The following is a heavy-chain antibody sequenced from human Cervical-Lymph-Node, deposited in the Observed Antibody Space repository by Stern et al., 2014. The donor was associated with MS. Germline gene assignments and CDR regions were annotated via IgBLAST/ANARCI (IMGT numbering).Heavy chain of an antibody. V-gene: IGHV1-69*01. CDR3: ARGDSEAPIYYFDS. J-gene: IGHJ4*02. CDR1: GGTFSTYA. CDR2: ITPLFDAT. D-gene: IGHD2-21*01. Sequence: QVQLVQSGAEVKKPGSSVKVSCKTSGGTFSTYAIGWVRQAPGQGLEWIGGITPLFDATNYAQKFQGRVTITADESTRTAYMELSSLRSDDTAMYYCARGDSEAPIYYFDSWGQGTLVTVSS.